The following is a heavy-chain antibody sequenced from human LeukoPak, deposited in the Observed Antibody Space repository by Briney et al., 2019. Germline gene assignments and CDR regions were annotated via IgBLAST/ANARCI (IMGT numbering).Heavy chain of an antibody. J-gene: IGHJ6*02. CDR2: IIPIFGTA. D-gene: IGHD4-17*01. Sequence: ASVEVSCKASGGTLSSYAISWVRQAPGQGLEWMGGIIPIFGTANYAQKFQGRVTITADESTSTAYMELSSLRSEDTAVYYCATNYGDYEYYYYGMDVWGQGTTVTVSS. CDR1: GGTLSSYA. V-gene: IGHV1-69*01. CDR3: ATNYGDYEYYYYGMDV.